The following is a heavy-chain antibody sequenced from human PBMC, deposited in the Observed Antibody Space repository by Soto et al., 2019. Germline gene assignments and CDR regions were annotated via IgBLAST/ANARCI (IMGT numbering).Heavy chain of an antibody. D-gene: IGHD2-15*01. CDR1: GFTFSSYG. CDR3: AKDLPFCSGGSCPTGAAFDI. Sequence: QVQLVESGGGVVQPGRSLRLSCAASGFTFSSYGMHWVRQAPGKGLEWVAVISYDGSNKYYADSVKGRFTISRDNSKNTLYLQMNSLRAEETVVYYCAKDLPFCSGGSCPTGAAFDIWGQGTMVTVSS. CDR2: ISYDGSNK. J-gene: IGHJ3*02. V-gene: IGHV3-30*18.